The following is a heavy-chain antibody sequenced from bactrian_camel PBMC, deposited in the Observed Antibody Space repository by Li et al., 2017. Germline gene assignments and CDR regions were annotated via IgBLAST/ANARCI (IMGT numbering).Heavy chain of an antibody. J-gene: IGHJ6*01. D-gene: IGHD3*01. CDR1: GLRGGAFD. V-gene: IGHV3S53*01. Sequence: HVQLVESGGGSVQPGGSLTLSCTVSGLRGGAFDVGWYRQIPDKEREGIAGIESDGSTSYADSVKGRFTISRDIAKNTLYLQMNSLKLEDTAMYYCAADRSPRACTYCRGKDCSGLGWWGQGTQVTVS. CDR3: AADRSPRACTYCRGKDCSGLGW. CDR2: IESDGST.